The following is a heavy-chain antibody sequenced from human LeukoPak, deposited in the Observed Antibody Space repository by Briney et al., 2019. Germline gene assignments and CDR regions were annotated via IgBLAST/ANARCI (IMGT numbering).Heavy chain of an antibody. V-gene: IGHV3-48*01. CDR3: AREWAIVALDY. D-gene: IGHD5-12*01. CDR1: GFTFSSYS. J-gene: IGHJ4*02. Sequence: PGGSLRLSCAASGFTFSSYSMNWVRQTPGMGLEWVSYISSSTSTIYYADSVKGRFTISRDNAKNSLYLQMNSLRAEDTAVYYCAREWAIVALDYWGQGTLVTVSS. CDR2: ISSSTSTI.